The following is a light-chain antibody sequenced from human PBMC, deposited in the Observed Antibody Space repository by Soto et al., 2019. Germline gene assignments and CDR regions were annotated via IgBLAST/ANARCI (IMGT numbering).Light chain of an antibody. V-gene: IGLV4-69*02. J-gene: IGLJ2*01. CDR1: GGHSTYS. CDR3: QTWGRGIVV. CDR2: LNSDGSH. Sequence: QSVLTQSPSASASLGASVNLTCTLTGGHSTYSIGWHQQQPQRGPRFLMRLNSDGSHSKGDGIPDRFSGSSSGAERFLTISSLQSEDEADYYRQTWGRGIVVFGGGTKVTVL.